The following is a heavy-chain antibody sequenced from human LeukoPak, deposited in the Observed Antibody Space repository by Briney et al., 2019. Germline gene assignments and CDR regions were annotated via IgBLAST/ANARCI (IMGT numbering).Heavy chain of an antibody. CDR1: GGTFSSYA. V-gene: IGHV1-69*06. J-gene: IGHJ6*02. CDR2: IIPIFGTA. Sequence: SAKVSCKASGGTFSSYAISWVRQAPGQGLEWMGGIIPIFGTANYAQKFQGRVTITADKSTSTAYMELSSLRSEDTAVYYCARDEVGVRDDYYYGMDVWGQGTTVTVSS. D-gene: IGHD3-10*01. CDR3: ARDEVGVRDDYYYGMDV.